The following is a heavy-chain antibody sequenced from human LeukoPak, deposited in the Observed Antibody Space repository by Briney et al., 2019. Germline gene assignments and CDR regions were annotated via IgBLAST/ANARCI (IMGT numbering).Heavy chain of an antibody. D-gene: IGHD3-16*01. CDR1: GGSFSGYY. Sequence: SETLSLTCAVYGGSFSGYYWSWIRQPPGKGLEWIGYIYYSGSTNYNPSLKSRVTIPVDTSKNQFSLKLSSVTAADTAVYYCARNRGGGADYWGQGTLVTVSS. CDR2: IYYSGST. J-gene: IGHJ4*02. CDR3: ARNRGGGADY. V-gene: IGHV4-59*12.